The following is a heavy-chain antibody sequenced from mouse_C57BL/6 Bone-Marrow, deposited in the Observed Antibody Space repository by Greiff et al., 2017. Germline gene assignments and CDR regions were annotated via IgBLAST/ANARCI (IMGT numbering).Heavy chain of an antibody. CDR2: IWSGGST. CDR1: GFSLTSYG. D-gene: IGHD2-4*01. V-gene: IGHV2-2*01. CDR3: AREGDDYEGYYAMDY. J-gene: IGHJ4*01. Sequence: VKLVESGPGLVQPSQSLSITCTVSGFSLTSYGVHWVRQSPGKGLEWLGVIWSGGSTDYNEAFISSLSISEDNSKSQVFFKMNSLQAEDTAIYYCAREGDDYEGYYAMDYWGQGTSVTVSS.